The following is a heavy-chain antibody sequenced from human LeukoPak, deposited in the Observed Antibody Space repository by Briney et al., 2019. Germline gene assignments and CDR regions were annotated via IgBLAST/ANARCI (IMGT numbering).Heavy chain of an antibody. V-gene: IGHV3-15*07. CDR3: YTSITDY. CDR2: IRSKIDGGAT. CDR1: SFNVNNAW. D-gene: IGHD2-21*01. Sequence: GGSLRLSCAASSFNVNNAWMSWVRQAPGKGLEWVGRIRSKIDGGATDYAAPVKGRFTISRDDSKNTLYLQINSLKIEDTAMYYCYTSITDYWGQGTLVTVSS. J-gene: IGHJ4*02.